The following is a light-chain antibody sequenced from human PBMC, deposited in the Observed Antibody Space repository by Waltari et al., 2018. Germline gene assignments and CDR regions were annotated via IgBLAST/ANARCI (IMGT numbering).Light chain of an antibody. CDR3: QQSYSTLSLT. J-gene: IGKJ4*01. CDR1: QSISSY. Sequence: DIQITQSPSSLSASVGDRVTITCLASQSISSYLNWYQQKPGKAPKLLIYAASSLQSGVPSRFSGSGSGTDFTLTISSLQPEDFATYYCQQSYSTLSLTFGGGTKVEIK. CDR2: AAS. V-gene: IGKV1-39*01.